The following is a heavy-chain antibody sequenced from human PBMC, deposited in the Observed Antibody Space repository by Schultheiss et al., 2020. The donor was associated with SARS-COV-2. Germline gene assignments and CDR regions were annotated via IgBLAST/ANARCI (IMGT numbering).Heavy chain of an antibody. CDR2: VHYSGST. D-gene: IGHD3-22*01. J-gene: IGHJ4*02. V-gene: IGHV4-34*11. Sequence: SETLSLTCAVYGGSFSGYYWSWIRQPPGKGLEWIGYVHYSGSTNYNPSLKSRVTISVDTSKNQFSLDLSSVTAADTAVYYCARGYYYPNSAFFDYWGLGTLVTVSS. CDR3: ARGYYYPNSAFFDY. CDR1: GGSFSGYY.